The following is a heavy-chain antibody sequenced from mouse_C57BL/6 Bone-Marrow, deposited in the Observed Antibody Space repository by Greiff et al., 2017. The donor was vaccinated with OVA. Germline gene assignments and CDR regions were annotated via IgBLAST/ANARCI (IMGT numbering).Heavy chain of an antibody. J-gene: IGHJ2*01. Sequence: QVQLKESDAELVKPGASVKISCKVSGYTFTDHTLHWMKQRPEQGLEWIGYIYPRDGSTKYNQKFKGKATLTVDTSSSTAYMQLSSLTSEDSAVYYCASVTTVVAEDYWGQGTTLTVSS. CDR3: ASVTTVVAEDY. CDR2: IYPRDGST. V-gene: IGHV1-78*01. D-gene: IGHD1-1*01. CDR1: GYTFTDHT.